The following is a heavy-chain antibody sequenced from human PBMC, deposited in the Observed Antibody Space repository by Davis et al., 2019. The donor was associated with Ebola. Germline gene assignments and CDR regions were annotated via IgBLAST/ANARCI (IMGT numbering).Heavy chain of an antibody. Sequence: ASVKVSCKASGYTFTSYGISWVRQAPGQGLEWMGWISAYNGNTNYAQKLQGRVTMTTDTSTSTAYMELRSLRSDDTAVYYCARDYSSGWYYYYGMDVWGQGTTVTVS. CDR1: GYTFTSYG. CDR3: ARDYSSGWYYYYGMDV. CDR2: ISAYNGNT. D-gene: IGHD6-19*01. V-gene: IGHV1-18*01. J-gene: IGHJ6*02.